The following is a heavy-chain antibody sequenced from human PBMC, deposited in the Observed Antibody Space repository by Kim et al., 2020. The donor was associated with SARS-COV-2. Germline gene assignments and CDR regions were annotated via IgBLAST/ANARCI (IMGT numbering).Heavy chain of an antibody. J-gene: IGHJ6*03. CDR2: IIPIFGIA. D-gene: IGHD3-10*01. V-gene: IGHV1-69*04. CDR1: GVTFSTYA. Sequence: SVKVSCKASGVTFSTYAISWVRQAPGQGLEWMGRIIPIFGIANYAQKFQGRVTITADKSTSTAYMELSSLRSEDTAVYYCASSYYGSGSFSHYYYYYMDVRGKGTTVTVSS. CDR3: ASSYYGSGSFSHYYYYYMDV.